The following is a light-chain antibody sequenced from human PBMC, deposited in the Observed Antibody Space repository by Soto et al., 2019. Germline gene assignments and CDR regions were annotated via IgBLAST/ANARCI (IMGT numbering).Light chain of an antibody. Sequence: QPVLTQPPSVSGAPGQRVTISCTGSSSNIGTGYDVHWYQHLPGTAPKLVLHGNTDRPSGVPDRFSGSKSGTSASLAITGLQAEDEADYYCKSFDSRLSGWVFGGGTKLTVL. CDR2: GNT. CDR1: SSNIGTGYD. V-gene: IGLV1-40*01. CDR3: KSFDSRLSGWV. J-gene: IGLJ3*02.